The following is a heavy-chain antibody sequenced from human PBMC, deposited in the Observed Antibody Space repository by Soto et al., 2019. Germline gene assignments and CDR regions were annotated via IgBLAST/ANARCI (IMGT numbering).Heavy chain of an antibody. CDR1: GFTFSDYY. CDR3: SRWQRLARGFFDL. J-gene: IGHJ4*01. Sequence: PGGSLRLSCAASGFTFSDYYMNWIRQAPGKGLEWVSCISSTGSTIYYADSMKGRFTISRDNATNSLYLQLNSLRAEDTAVYFCSRWQRLARGFFDLWGQGTLVTVSS. CDR2: ISSTGSTI. V-gene: IGHV3-11*01. D-gene: IGHD6-25*01.